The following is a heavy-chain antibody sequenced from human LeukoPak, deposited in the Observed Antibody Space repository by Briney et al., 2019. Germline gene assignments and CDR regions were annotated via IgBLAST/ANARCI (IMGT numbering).Heavy chain of an antibody. Sequence: PGGSLRLSCAASGFTVSSNYMSWVRQAPGKGLEWVSVIYSGGSTYYADSAKGRFTISRDNSKNTLYLQMKSLRAEDTAVYYCARVGYSYGYGYYYYMDVWGKGTTVTISS. CDR3: ARVGYSYGYGYYYYMDV. D-gene: IGHD5-18*01. J-gene: IGHJ6*03. CDR2: IYSGGST. CDR1: GFTVSSNY. V-gene: IGHV3-53*01.